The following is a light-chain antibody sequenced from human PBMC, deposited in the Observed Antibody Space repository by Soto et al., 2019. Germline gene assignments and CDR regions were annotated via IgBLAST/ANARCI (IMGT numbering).Light chain of an antibody. Sequence: QSVLTQPPSASGTPGQRVTISCSGSSSNIGSNYVYWYQQFPGTAPKLLIYRNNQRPSGVPDRFSGSKSGTSASLAISGLRSEDEADYYCAAWDDSLNVVFGGGTKVTVL. CDR1: SSNIGSNY. CDR3: AAWDDSLNVV. V-gene: IGLV1-47*01. J-gene: IGLJ2*01. CDR2: RNN.